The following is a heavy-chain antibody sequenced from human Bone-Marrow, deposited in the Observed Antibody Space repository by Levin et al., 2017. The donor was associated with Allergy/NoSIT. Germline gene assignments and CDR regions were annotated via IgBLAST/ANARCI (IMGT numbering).Heavy chain of an antibody. Sequence: SCAVSGFTVSTYGMNWVRQAPGLAFLLVSRISRDGSSTTFADSVKGRFTISRDNAKNTLYLQMDSLRAEDTAVYYCARGVGDYDWNYMDVWGKGTTVTVSS. CDR2: ISRDGSST. D-gene: IGHD4-17*01. J-gene: IGHJ6*03. V-gene: IGHV3-74*03. CDR3: ARGVGDYDWNYMDV. CDR1: GFTVSTYG.